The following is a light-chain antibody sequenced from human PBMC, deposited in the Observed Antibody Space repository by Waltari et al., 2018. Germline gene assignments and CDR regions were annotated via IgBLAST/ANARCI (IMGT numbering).Light chain of an antibody. CDR3: AAWDDSLNAVV. CDR2: SND. J-gene: IGLJ2*01. CDR1: SSNIGSKT. V-gene: IGLV1-44*01. Sequence: QSVLTQPPSASETSGQRVTISCSGSSSNIGSKTVNWYQQLPGTAPKLLIYSNDKRPPGVPERFAGSKSGTSASRAISGLQSEDEAEYYCAAWDDSLNAVVFGGGTKVTVL.